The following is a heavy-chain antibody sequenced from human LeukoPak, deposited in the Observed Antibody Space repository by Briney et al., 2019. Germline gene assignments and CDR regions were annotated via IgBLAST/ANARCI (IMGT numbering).Heavy chain of an antibody. CDR1: GFTFSLYS. D-gene: IGHD2-15*01. CDR3: ARDSGWSFDY. CDR2: FGDDI. V-gene: IGHV3-48*01. J-gene: IGHJ4*02. Sequence: PGGSLRLSCAASGFTFSLYSMNWVRQAPGKGLEWVSYFGDDIDYADSVEGRFTISRDNAKNSLYLQMNSLRAEDTAVYYCARDSGWSFDYWGQGTLVTVSS.